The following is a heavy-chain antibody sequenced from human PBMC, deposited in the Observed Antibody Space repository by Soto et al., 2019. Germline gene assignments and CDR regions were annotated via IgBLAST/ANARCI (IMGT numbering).Heavy chain of an antibody. J-gene: IGHJ4*02. D-gene: IGHD2-21*02. V-gene: IGHV1-69*13. CDR3: ARASPYCGGGCYSEPLYYFDY. CDR2: IIPIFGTA. CDR1: GGTFSSYA. Sequence: SVKVSCKASGGTFSSYAISWVRQAPGQGLEWMGGIIPIFGTANYAQKFQGRVTITADESTSTAYMELSSLRSEDTAVYYCARASPYCGGGCYSEPLYYFDYWGQGTLVTVSS.